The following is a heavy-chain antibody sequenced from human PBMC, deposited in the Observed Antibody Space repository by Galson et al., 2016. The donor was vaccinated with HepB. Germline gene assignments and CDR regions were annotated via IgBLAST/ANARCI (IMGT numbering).Heavy chain of an antibody. CDR2: IWYDGNNK. CDR1: GFAFSTFG. V-gene: IGHV3-33*06. D-gene: IGHD2-2*01. J-gene: IGHJ6*02. Sequence: SLRLSCAASGFAFSTFGMHWVRQAPGKGLEWVAVIWYDGNNKYYLNSVKGRFTISGDNSKNMLYLQLNSLRVEDTAVYYCAKGLAYCSGTSCLSYSDSPGGGMDGWGQGTTVTVSS. CDR3: AKGLAYCSGTSCLSYSDSPGGGMDG.